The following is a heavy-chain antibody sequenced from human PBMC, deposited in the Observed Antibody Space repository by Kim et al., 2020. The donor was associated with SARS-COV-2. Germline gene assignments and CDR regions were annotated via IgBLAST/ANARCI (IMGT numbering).Heavy chain of an antibody. J-gene: IGHJ6*02. CDR2: ISYDGSNK. CDR3: AKEEGSGYSSGWTYYYYGRDA. V-gene: IGHV3-30*18. D-gene: IGHD6-19*01. CDR1: GFTFSSYG. Sequence: GGSLRLSCAASGFTFSSYGMHWVRQAPGKGLEWVAVISYDGSNKYYADSVKGRFTISRDNSKNTLYLQMNSLRAEDTAVYYCAKEEGSGYSSGWTYYYYGRDASGPGSPVTVSS.